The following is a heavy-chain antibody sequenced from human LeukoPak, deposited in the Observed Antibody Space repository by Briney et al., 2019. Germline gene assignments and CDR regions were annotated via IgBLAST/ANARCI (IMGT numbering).Heavy chain of an antibody. CDR1: GGTFSSYA. Sequence: ESSVTVSCLASGGTFSSYAISLVRQAPGPGLEWIGRIIPIFGIANYAQKFQGRVTITADKSTSTAYMELSSLRSEDTAVYYCARHTLLVPAATDNWFDPWGQGTLVTVSS. CDR2: IIPIFGIA. CDR3: ARHTLLVPAATDNWFDP. V-gene: IGHV1-69*04. D-gene: IGHD2-2*01. J-gene: IGHJ5*02.